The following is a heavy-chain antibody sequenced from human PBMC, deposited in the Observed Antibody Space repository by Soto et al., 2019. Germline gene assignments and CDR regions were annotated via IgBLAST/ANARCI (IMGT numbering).Heavy chain of an antibody. D-gene: IGHD6-13*01. CDR3: AREVSGSSWFGVGFAP. V-gene: IGHV4-31*03. CDR1: GGSISSGGYY. CDR2: IYYSGST. Sequence: SETLSLTCTVSGGSISSGGYYWSWIRQHPGKGLEWIGYIYYSGSTYYNPSLKSRVTISVDTSKNQFSLKLSSVTAADTAVYYCAREVSGSSWFGVGFAPGGQEPLGTVLL. J-gene: IGHJ5*02.